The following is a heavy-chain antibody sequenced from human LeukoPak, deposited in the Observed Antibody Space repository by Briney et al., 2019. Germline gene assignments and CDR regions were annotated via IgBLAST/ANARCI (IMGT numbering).Heavy chain of an antibody. Sequence: SETLSLTCAVYGGPFSGYYWSWIRQPPGKGLEWIGEINHSGSTNYNPSFKSRVTISVDTSKNQFSLKLSSVTAADTAVYYCARGEFGYYYDSSAYTAFDYWGQGTLVPVSS. V-gene: IGHV4-34*01. CDR2: INHSGST. D-gene: IGHD3-22*01. J-gene: IGHJ4*02. CDR3: ARGEFGYYYDSSAYTAFDY. CDR1: GGPFSGYY.